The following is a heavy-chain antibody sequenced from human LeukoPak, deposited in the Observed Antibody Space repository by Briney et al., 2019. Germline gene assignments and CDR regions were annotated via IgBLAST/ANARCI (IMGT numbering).Heavy chain of an antibody. D-gene: IGHD3-22*01. CDR1: GGSISSGSYY. J-gene: IGHJ6*03. V-gene: IGHV4-61*02. CDR3: ARERITMIVVVSHYYYYMDV. CDR2: IYTSGST. Sequence: SQTLSLTCTVSGGSISSGSYYWSWIRQPAGKGLEWIGRIYTSGSTNYNPSLKSRVTISVDTSKNQFPLKLSSVTAADTAVYYCARERITMIVVVSHYYYYMDVWGKGTTVTVSS.